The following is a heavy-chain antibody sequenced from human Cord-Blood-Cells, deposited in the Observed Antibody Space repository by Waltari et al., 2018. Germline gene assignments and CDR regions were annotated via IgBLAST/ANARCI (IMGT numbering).Heavy chain of an antibody. CDR1: GFTLISYA. V-gene: IGHV3-23*01. CDR3: AKDLDGSGSSPSPNWFDP. Sequence: VQLLESGGGLVQPGGSLRLRCAAFGFTLISYALSWVHPTPRQGLEWVSAISGSGGSTYYADSGKGRFTISRDNSKNTLYLQMNSLRAEDTAVYYCAKDLDGSGSSPSPNWFDPWGQGTLVTVSS. J-gene: IGHJ5*02. CDR2: ISGSGGST. D-gene: IGHD3-10*01.